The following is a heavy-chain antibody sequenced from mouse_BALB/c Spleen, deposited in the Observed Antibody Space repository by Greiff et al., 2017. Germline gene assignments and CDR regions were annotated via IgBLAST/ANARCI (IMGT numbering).Heavy chain of an antibody. CDR3: ARASYGSSPYYAMDY. CDR1: GFTFRSYA. J-gene: IGHJ4*01. V-gene: IGHV5-6-5*01. Sequence: EVKLMESGGGLVKPGGSLKLSCAASGFTFRSYAMSWVRQTPEKRLEWVASISSGGSTYYPDSVKGRFTISRDNARNILYLQMSSLRSEDTAMYYCARASYGSSPYYAMDYWGQGTSVTVSS. CDR2: ISSGGST. D-gene: IGHD1-1*01.